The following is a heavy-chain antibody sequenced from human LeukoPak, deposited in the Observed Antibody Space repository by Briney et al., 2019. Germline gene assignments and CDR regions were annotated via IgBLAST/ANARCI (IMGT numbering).Heavy chain of an antibody. J-gene: IGHJ4*02. CDR3: ARDTRIFGVVRGTDY. CDR1: GFTFSSYW. D-gene: IGHD3-3*01. V-gene: IGHV3-7*01. CDR2: IKQDGSEK. Sequence: LGGSLRLSCAASGFTFSSYWMSWVRQAPGKGLEWVANIKQDGSEKYYVDSVKGRFTISRDNAKNSLYLQMNSLRAEDTAVYYCARDTRIFGVVRGTDYWGQGTLVTVSS.